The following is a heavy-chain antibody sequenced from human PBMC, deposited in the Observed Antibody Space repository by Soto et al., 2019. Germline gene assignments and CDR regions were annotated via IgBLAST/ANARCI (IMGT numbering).Heavy chain of an antibody. CDR2: ISAYNGNT. V-gene: IGHV1-18*01. CDR3: ARDQFSSSWYYYYGMDV. D-gene: IGHD6-13*01. J-gene: IGHJ6*02. Sequence: QVQLVQSGAEVKKPGASVKVSCKASGYTFTSYGISWVRQAPGQGLEWMGWISAYNGNTNYAQKLQGRVTMTTDTSTSTAYMELRSLRFDDTAVYYCARDQFSSSWYYYYGMDVWGQGTTVTVSS. CDR1: GYTFTSYG.